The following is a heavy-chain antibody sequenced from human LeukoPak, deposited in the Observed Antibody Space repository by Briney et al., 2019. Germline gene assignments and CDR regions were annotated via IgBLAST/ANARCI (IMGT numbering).Heavy chain of an antibody. V-gene: IGHV3-48*01. Sequence: GGSLRLSCAASGFTVSSNYMSWVRQAPGKGLEWVSYISSSSSTIYYADSVKGRFTISRDNAKNSLYLQMNSLRAEDTAVYYCARHDWFDPWGRGTLVTVSS. J-gene: IGHJ5*02. CDR1: GFTVSSNY. CDR3: ARHDWFDP. CDR2: ISSSSSTI.